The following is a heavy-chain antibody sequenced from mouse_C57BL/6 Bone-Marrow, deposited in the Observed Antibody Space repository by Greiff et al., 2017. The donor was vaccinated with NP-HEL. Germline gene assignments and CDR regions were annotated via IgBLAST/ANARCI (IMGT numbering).Heavy chain of an antibody. J-gene: IGHJ3*01. CDR3: ARRGAGTGFAY. Sequence: VQGVESGAELARPGASVKLSCEASGYTFTSYGISWVQQRPGQGLEWIGEIYPRSGNTYYNEKFKGKATLTADKSSSTAYMELRSLTSEDSAVYFCARRGAGTGFAYWGRGTVVTVSA. CDR2: IYPRSGNT. V-gene: IGHV1-81*01. CDR1: GYTFTSYG. D-gene: IGHD4-1*01.